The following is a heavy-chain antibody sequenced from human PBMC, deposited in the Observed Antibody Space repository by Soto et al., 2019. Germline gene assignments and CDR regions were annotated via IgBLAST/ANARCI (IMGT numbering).Heavy chain of an antibody. V-gene: IGHV1-69*13. CDR1: GGTFSSYA. CDR3: ARESPFYSGGSCYHLPCLDY. CDR2: IIPIFGTA. Sequence: SVKVSCKASGGTFSSYAISWVRQAPGQGLEWMGGIIPIFGTANYAQKFQGRVTITADESTSTAYMELSSLRSEDTAVYYCARESPFYSGGSCYHLPCLDYWGQGTLVTVSS. J-gene: IGHJ4*02. D-gene: IGHD2-15*01.